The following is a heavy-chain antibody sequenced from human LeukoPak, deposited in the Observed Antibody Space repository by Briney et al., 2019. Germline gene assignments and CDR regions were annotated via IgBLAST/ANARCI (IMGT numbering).Heavy chain of an antibody. CDR2: ISGSGGST. D-gene: IGHD1-1*01. CDR1: GFTFSIYA. CDR3: AKDQGVWSVPQNLDY. J-gene: IGHJ4*02. V-gene: IGHV3-23*01. Sequence: GGSLRLSCAASGFTFSIYAMSWVRQAPRKGLEWVSVISGSGGSTYYADSVKGRFTISRDNSKNTLYLQMNSLRAEDTAVYYCAKDQGVWSVPQNLDYWGQGTLVTVSS.